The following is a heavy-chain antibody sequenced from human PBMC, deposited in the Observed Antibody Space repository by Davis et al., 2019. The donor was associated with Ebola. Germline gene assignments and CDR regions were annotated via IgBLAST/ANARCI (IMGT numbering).Heavy chain of an antibody. CDR3: ATPGRYCTNGVCYYYYYGMDV. J-gene: IGHJ6*02. D-gene: IGHD2-8*01. V-gene: IGHV4-34*01. CDR2: INHSGST. Sequence: MPGGSLRLSCAVYGGSFSGYYWSWIRQPPGKGLEWIGEINHSGSTNYNPSLKSRVTISVDTSKNQFSLKLSSVTAADTAVYYCATPGRYCTNGVCYYYYYGMDVWDQGTTVTVSS. CDR1: GGSFSGYY.